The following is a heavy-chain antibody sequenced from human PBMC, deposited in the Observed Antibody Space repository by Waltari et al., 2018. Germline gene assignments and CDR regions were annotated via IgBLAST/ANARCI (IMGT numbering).Heavy chain of an antibody. CDR2: INPNSGGT. CDR1: GNSFTGHY. V-gene: IGHV1-2*02. Sequence: QVQLVQSGAEVKKPGASVKVSCKASGNSFTGHYIHWGRQAPGQGLEWRGCINPNSGGTMYGEKFQGRVTMTRDTSITTLYMELSSLRSDDTAVYYCARVWFHSGLDYWGQGTLVTVSS. D-gene: IGHD6-19*01. CDR3: ARVWFHSGLDY. J-gene: IGHJ4*02.